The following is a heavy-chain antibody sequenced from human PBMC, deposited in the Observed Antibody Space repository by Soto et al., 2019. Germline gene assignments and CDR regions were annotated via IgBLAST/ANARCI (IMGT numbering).Heavy chain of an antibody. V-gene: IGHV3-30*18. CDR1: GFTFSSYG. CDR3: AKMARYYDFWSGYYQYNWFDP. Sequence: QPGGSLRLSCAASGFTFSSYGMHWVRQAPGKGLEWVAVISYDGSNKYYADSVKGRFTISRDNSKNTLYLQMNSLRAEDTAVYYCAKMARYYDFWSGYYQYNWFDPWGQGTLVTVSS. D-gene: IGHD3-3*01. J-gene: IGHJ5*02. CDR2: ISYDGSNK.